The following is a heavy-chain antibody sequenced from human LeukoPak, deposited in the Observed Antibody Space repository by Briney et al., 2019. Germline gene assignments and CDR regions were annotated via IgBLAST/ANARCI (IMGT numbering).Heavy chain of an antibody. Sequence: SETLSLTCTVSGGSISSRPYSWGWIRQPPGKGLEWLGSFYYSGSTYYKPSLKSRVTISVDTSKNRFSLKLSSVTAADTAVYYCARHERSSITMVRGVKPKKWFDPWGQGTLVTVSS. CDR3: ARHERSSITMVRGVKPKKWFDP. CDR1: GGSISSRPYS. J-gene: IGHJ5*02. CDR2: FYYSGST. V-gene: IGHV4-39*01. D-gene: IGHD3-10*01.